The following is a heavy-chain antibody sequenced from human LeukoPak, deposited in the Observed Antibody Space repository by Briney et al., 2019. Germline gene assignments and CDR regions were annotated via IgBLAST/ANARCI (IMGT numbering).Heavy chain of an antibody. Sequence: SQTLSLTCTVSGGSISSGSYYWSWIRQPAGKGLEWIGRIYTSGSTNYNPSLKSRVTISVDTSKNQFSLKLSSVTAADTAVYYCARGKTLVVPAAENWFDPWGQGTLVTVSS. D-gene: IGHD2-2*01. J-gene: IGHJ5*02. CDR3: ARGKTLVVPAAENWFDP. CDR2: IYTSGST. V-gene: IGHV4-61*02. CDR1: GGSISSGSYY.